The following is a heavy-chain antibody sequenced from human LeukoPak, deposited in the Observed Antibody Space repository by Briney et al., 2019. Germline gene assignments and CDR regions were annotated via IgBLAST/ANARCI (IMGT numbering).Heavy chain of an antibody. CDR1: GGSISSSSYY. D-gene: IGHD6-13*01. Sequence: SETLSLTCTVSGGSISSSSYYWGWIRQPPGKGLEWIGSIYYSGSTYYNPSLKSRVTISVDTSKNQFSLKLSSVTAADTAVYYCARGSDSSSWYKYYFDYWGQGTLVTVSS. CDR2: IYYSGST. V-gene: IGHV4-39*07. CDR3: ARGSDSSSWYKYYFDY. J-gene: IGHJ4*02.